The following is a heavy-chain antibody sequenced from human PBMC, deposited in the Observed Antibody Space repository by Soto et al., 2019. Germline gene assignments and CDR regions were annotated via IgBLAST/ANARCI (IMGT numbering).Heavy chain of an antibody. Sequence: SETLSLTCAVYGGSFSGYYWSWIRQPPGKGLEWIGEINHSGSTNYNPSLKSRVTISVDTSKNQFSLKLSSVTAADTAVYYCARAGYCSGGSCPRPLHYRGQAPLVTVSS. CDR3: ARAGYCSGGSCPRPLHY. V-gene: IGHV4-34*01. J-gene: IGHJ4*02. CDR1: GGSFSGYY. CDR2: INHSGST. D-gene: IGHD2-15*01.